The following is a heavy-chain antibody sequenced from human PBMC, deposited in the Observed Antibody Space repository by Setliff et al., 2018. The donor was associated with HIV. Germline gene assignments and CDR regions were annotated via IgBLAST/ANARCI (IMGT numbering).Heavy chain of an antibody. CDR2: VYYSGIT. J-gene: IGHJ3*02. D-gene: IGHD1-26*01. CDR3: ARLGYSGSLVGAFDI. Sequence: PSETLSLTCTVSGGSIIDSRYFWGWIRQPPGKGLEWIGSVYYSGITYYNSSLKSRVTISVDTSKNQFSLDLTSVTAADTAVYYCARLGYSGSLVGAFDIWGQGTMVTVSS. CDR1: GGSIIDSRYF. V-gene: IGHV4-39*07.